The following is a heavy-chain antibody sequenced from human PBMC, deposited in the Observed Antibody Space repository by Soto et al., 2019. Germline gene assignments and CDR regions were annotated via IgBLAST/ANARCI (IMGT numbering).Heavy chain of an antibody. V-gene: IGHV3-21*01. Sequence: GGSLRLSCAASGFTFSSYSMNWVRQAPGKGLEWVSSISSSSSYIYYADSVKGRFTISRDNAKNSLYLQMNSLRAEDTAVYYCASQSGGSYSWSYWGQGTLVTVSS. CDR1: GFTFSSYS. CDR2: ISSSSSYI. CDR3: ASQSGGSYSWSY. D-gene: IGHD1-26*01. J-gene: IGHJ4*02.